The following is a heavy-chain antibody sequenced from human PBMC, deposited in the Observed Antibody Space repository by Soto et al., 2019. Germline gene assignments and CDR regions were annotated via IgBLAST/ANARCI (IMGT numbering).Heavy chain of an antibody. V-gene: IGHV4-61*01. D-gene: IGHD3-22*01. CDR2: IYYSGST. J-gene: IGHJ4*02. CDR1: GGSVSSGSYY. Sequence: QVQLQESGPGLVKPSETLSLTCTVSGGSVSSGSYYWSWIRQPPGKGLEWIGYIYYSGSTNYNPSLKSRVTISVDTSKNQFSLKLSSVTAADTAVYYCARSYDSSGYYPPGGYWGQGTLVTVSS. CDR3: ARSYDSSGYYPPGGY.